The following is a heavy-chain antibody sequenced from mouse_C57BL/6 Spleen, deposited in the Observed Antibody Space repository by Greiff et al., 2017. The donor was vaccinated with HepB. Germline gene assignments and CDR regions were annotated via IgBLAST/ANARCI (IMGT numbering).Heavy chain of an antibody. D-gene: IGHD2-5*01. CDR1: GYSITSGYY. CDR3: ARDYSNYVGYFDY. CDR2: ISYDGSN. V-gene: IGHV3-6*01. J-gene: IGHJ2*01. Sequence: ESGPGLVKPSQSLSLTCSVTGYSITSGYYWNWIRQFPGNKLEWMGYISYDGSNNYNPSLKNRISITRDTSKNQFFLKLNSVTTEDTATYYCARDYSNYVGYFDYWGQGTTLTVSS.